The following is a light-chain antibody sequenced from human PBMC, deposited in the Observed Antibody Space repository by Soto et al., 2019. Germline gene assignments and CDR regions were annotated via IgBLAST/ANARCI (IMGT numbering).Light chain of an antibody. V-gene: IGKV3D-15*01. CDR1: QSLGSH. Sequence: DIAMTQSPASLSVSPGEGASLXCRASQSLGSHFVWYQQRTGKARRPVISDIVTRANGGPTRISCSGSGTEFTRTISSRQSDDFAVYYRQQYNSWPLTFGGGTKVDIK. CDR2: DIV. CDR3: QQYNSWPLT. J-gene: IGKJ4*01.